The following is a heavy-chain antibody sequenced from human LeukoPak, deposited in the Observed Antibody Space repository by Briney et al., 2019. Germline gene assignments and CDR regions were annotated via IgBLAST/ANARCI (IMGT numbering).Heavy chain of an antibody. CDR1: GFTFSSYS. CDR3: AVNYDSSGYYPDAFDI. Sequence: GGSLRLSCAASGFTFSSYSMNWVRQAPGKVLERVSSISSSSSYIYYADSVKGRFTISRDNAKNSLYLQMNSLRAEDTAVYYCAVNYDSSGYYPDAFDIWGQGTMVTVSS. V-gene: IGHV3-21*01. CDR2: ISSSSSYI. J-gene: IGHJ3*02. D-gene: IGHD3-22*01.